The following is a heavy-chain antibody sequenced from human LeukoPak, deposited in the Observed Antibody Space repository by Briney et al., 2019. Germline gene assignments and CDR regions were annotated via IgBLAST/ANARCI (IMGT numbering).Heavy chain of an antibody. V-gene: IGHV4-59*12. CDR1: GGSISSYY. Sequence: SETLSLTCTVSGGSISSYYWSWIRQPPGKGLEWIGYIYYSGSTNYNPSLKSRVTISVDTSKNQFSLKLSSVTAADTAVYYCARAHRSYYGYWGQGTLVTVSS. J-gene: IGHJ4*02. D-gene: IGHD3-10*01. CDR2: IYYSGST. CDR3: ARAHRSYYGY.